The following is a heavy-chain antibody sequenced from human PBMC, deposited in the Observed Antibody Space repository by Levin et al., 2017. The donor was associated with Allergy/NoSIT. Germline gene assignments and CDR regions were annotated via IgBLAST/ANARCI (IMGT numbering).Heavy chain of an antibody. V-gene: IGHV3-21*01. D-gene: IGHD2-2*01. J-gene: IGHJ4*02. CDR1: GFTFSSYS. CDR2: ISSSSSYI. CDR3: ARVGVVVPAAKLLRDSYFDY. Sequence: GESLKISCAASGFTFSSYSMNWVRQAPGKGLEWVSSISSSSSYIYYADSVKGRFTISRDNAKNSLYLQMNSLRAEDTAVYYCARVGVVVPAAKLLRDSYFDYWGQGTLVTVSS.